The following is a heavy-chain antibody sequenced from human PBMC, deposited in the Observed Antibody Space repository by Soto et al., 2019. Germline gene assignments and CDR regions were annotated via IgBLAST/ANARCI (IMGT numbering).Heavy chain of an antibody. V-gene: IGHV1-69*13. CDR3: ARPSSIVVVPAATRYYGMDV. D-gene: IGHD2-2*01. CDR2: IIPIFGTA. CDR1: GGTFSSYA. J-gene: IGHJ6*02. Sequence: SVKVSCKASGGTFSSYAISWVRQAPGQGLEWMGGIIPIFGTANYAQKFQGRVTITADESTSTAYMELSSLRSEDTAVYYCARPSSIVVVPAATRYYGMDVWRQGTTVTVSS.